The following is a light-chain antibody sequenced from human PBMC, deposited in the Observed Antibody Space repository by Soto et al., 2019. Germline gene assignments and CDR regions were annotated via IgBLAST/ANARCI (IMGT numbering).Light chain of an antibody. CDR3: QQLNKRAS. CDR2: AAS. Sequence: DIQLTQSPSFLSASVGDRVTITCRASQGISSYLAWYQQKPGKAPKLLIYAASTLQSGVPSRFSGSGSGTEFTLTISSLQPEDFATYYCQQLNKRASFGPGTKVDIK. V-gene: IGKV1-9*01. CDR1: QGISSY. J-gene: IGKJ3*01.